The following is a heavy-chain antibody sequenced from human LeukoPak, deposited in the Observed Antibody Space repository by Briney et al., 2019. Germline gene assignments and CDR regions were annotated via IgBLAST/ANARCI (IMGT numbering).Heavy chain of an antibody. Sequence: GESPKIPCKGSGYSFTSYWIGWVRQMPGKGLEWMGIIYPGDSDTRYSPSFQGQVTISADKSISTAYLQWSSLKASDTAMYYCARQMLPSGLDYWGQGTLVTVSS. CDR1: GYSFTSYW. CDR3: ARQMLPSGLDY. J-gene: IGHJ4*02. V-gene: IGHV5-51*01. CDR2: IYPGDSDT. D-gene: IGHD1-26*01.